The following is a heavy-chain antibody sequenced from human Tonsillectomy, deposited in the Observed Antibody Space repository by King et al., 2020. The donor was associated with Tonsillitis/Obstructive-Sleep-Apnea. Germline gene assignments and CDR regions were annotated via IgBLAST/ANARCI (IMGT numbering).Heavy chain of an antibody. V-gene: IGHV2-5*02. CDR3: ARYYYGSGSYYNPSYYYYHMDV. CDR1: GFSLSTSGVG. J-gene: IGHJ6*03. CDR2: IYWGDDK. Sequence: TLKESGPTLVKPTQTLTLTCTFSGFSLSTSGVGVGWIRQPPRKALECLALIYWGDDKRYSPSLKSRLTITKDTAKNQVVLTMTNMDPADTATYYCARYYYGSGSYYNPSYYYYHMDVWGIGTTVTVSS. D-gene: IGHD3-10*01.